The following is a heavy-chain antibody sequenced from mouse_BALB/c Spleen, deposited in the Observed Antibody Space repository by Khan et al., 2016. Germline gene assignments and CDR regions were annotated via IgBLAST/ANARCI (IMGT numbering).Heavy chain of an antibody. J-gene: IGHJ2*01. V-gene: IGHV3-2*02. CDR1: GYSITSDYA. CDR3: ASGSWDVDY. D-gene: IGHD4-1*01. Sequence: EVQLQESGPGLVKPSQSLSLTCTVTGYSITSDYAWHWIRQFPGNKLEWMGYISYSGSTSYNPSLKSRISITRDTSKNQFFLQLNSVTTEDTATYDCASGSWDVDYWGQGTTLTVSS. CDR2: ISYSGST.